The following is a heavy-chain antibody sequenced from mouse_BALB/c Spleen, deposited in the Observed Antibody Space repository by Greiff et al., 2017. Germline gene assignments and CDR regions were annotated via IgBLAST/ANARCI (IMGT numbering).Heavy chain of an antibody. CDR2: ISSGGST. Sequence: EVQGVESGGGLVKPGGSLKLSCAASGFTFSSYAMSWVRQTPEKRLEWVASISSGGSTYYPDSVKGRFTISRDNARNILYLQMSSLRSEDTAMYYCARSGYYLDYWGQGTTLTVSS. CDR3: ARSGYYLDY. CDR1: GFTFSSYA. J-gene: IGHJ2*01. V-gene: IGHV5-6-5*01. D-gene: IGHD1-3*01.